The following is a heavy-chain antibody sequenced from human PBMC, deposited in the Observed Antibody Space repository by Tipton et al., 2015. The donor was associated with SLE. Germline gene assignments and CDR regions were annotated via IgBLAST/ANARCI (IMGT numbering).Heavy chain of an antibody. CDR1: GYTFTGYY. CDR2: INPNSSGT. CDR3: ATPGDIVVVVAATPGAFDI. Sequence: QLVQSGPEVKKPGASVKVSCKASGYTFTGYYMHWVRQAPGQGLEWMGWINPNSSGTNYAQKFQGRVTMTRDTSISTAYMELSRLRSHDTAVYYCATPGDIVVVVAATPGAFDIWGQGTMVTVSS. V-gene: IGHV1-2*02. J-gene: IGHJ3*02. D-gene: IGHD2-15*01.